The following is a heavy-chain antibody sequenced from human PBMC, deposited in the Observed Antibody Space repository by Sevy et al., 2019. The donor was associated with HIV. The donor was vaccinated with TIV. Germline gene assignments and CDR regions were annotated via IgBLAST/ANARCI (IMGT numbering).Heavy chain of an antibody. J-gene: IGHJ3*02. Sequence: GGSLRLSCAASRFTFSSYWMSWVRQAPGKGLEWVANIKQDGSEKYYVDSVKGRFTISRDNAKNSLYLQMNSLRAEDTAVYYCARVDSSGYYPAFDIWGQGTMVTVSS. V-gene: IGHV3-7*01. D-gene: IGHD3-22*01. CDR1: RFTFSSYW. CDR3: ARVDSSGYYPAFDI. CDR2: IKQDGSEK.